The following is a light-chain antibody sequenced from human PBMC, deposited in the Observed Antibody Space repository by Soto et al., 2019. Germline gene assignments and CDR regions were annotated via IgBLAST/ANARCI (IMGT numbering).Light chain of an antibody. CDR3: QQYNNWPWT. V-gene: IGKV3-15*01. CDR2: GAS. J-gene: IGKJ1*01. Sequence: EIVMTQSPATLSVSPGGRATLSCRASQSIGDTLAWYQQKPGQAPRLLIYGASSRATGFPARFSGSGSGTDFTLTISSLQSEDFAIYYCQQYNNWPWTFGQGTKVDIK. CDR1: QSIGDT.